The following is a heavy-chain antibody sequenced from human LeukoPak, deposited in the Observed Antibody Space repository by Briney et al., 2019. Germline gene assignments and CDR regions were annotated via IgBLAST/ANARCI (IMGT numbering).Heavy chain of an antibody. CDR1: GFSFSTYW. Sequence: PGGSLRLSCAASGFSFSTYWMSWVRQAPGKGVEWVANIKQDGSEKYYVDSAKGRFTISRDNAKNSLYLQMTSLTAEDTAVYYCATDLGSSRPNFWGQGILVTVSS. V-gene: IGHV3-7*01. CDR2: IKQDGSEK. J-gene: IGHJ4*02. D-gene: IGHD6-13*01. CDR3: ATDLGSSRPNF.